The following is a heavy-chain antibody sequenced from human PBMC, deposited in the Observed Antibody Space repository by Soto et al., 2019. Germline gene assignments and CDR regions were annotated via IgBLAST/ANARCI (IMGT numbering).Heavy chain of an antibody. J-gene: IGHJ4*02. CDR3: AGVAAEGSCSSASCYPFDH. CDR2: ISYDGSNK. CDR1: GFNFSSYG. D-gene: IGHD2-2*01. Sequence: GGSLRLSCAASGFNFSSYGMHWVRQAPGKGLEWVAVISYDGSNKYYADSVKGRFTISRDNANNSLFLQMNSLRAEDTAVYYCAGVAAEGSCSSASCYPFDHWGQGTLVTVSS. V-gene: IGHV3-30*03.